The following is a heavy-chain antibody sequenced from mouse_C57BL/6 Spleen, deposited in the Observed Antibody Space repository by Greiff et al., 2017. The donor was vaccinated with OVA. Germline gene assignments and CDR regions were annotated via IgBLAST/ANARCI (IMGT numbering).Heavy chain of an antibody. V-gene: IGHV2-6*03. CDR3: ARDDYESDGAMDY. Sequence: VMLVESGPGLVAPSQSLSITCTVSGFSLTSYGVHWVRQPPGKGLEWLVVIWSDGSTTYNSALKSRLSISKDNSKSQVFLKMNSLQTEDTAMYYCARDDYESDGAMDYWGQGTSVTVSS. CDR1: GFSLTSYG. D-gene: IGHD2-4*01. CDR2: IWSDGST. J-gene: IGHJ4*01.